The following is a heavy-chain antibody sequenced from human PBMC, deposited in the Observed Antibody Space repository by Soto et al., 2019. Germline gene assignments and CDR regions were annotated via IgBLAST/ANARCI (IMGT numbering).Heavy chain of an antibody. V-gene: IGHV3-23*01. D-gene: IGHD2-15*01. J-gene: IGHJ5*02. Sequence: EVQLLESGGGLVQPGGSLRLSCAASGFTFSSYAMSWVRQAPGKGLEWVSAISGSGGSTYYADSVKGGFTISRDISKNTLYLQMTSLRAEDTAVYYCAKGAFIVVVVAATNWFDPWGQGTLVTVSS. CDR3: AKGAFIVVVVAATNWFDP. CDR2: ISGSGGST. CDR1: GFTFSSYA.